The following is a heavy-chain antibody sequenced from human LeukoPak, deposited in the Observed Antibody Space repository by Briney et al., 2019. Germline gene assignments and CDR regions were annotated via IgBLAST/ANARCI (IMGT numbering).Heavy chain of an antibody. D-gene: IGHD4-17*01. J-gene: IGHJ4*02. CDR3: ARGYGDLGY. Sequence: GGSLRLSCAASGFTFSSYTMNWVRQAPAKGLEGVSSISNSSSYIYYADAVKGRFTISRDNAKNSLYLQMNSLRAEGTAVYYCARGYGDLGYWGQGTLVTVSS. V-gene: IGHV3-21*01. CDR2: ISNSSSYI. CDR1: GFTFSSYT.